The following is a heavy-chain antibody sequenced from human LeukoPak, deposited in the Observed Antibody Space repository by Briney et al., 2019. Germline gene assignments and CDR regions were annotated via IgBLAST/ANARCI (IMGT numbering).Heavy chain of an antibody. D-gene: IGHD3-16*01. CDR3: ASGKYYYDDSASINRASRTAFHI. J-gene: IGHJ3*02. Sequence: PSETLSLTCSVSGDSTAGYYWGWIRQSPGRAPEWLAYVYRSGQSDYNSSLRGRVTVSLDRSKTQVSLRLRSLTAADTAVYYCASGKYYYDDSASINRASRTAFHIWAQGTMVLVLS. CDR1: GDSTAGYY. V-gene: IGHV4-59*12. CDR2: VYRSGQS.